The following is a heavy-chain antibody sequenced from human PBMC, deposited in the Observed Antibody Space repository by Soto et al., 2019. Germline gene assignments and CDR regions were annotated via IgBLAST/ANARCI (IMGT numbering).Heavy chain of an antibody. Sequence: PGGSLRLSCAASGFTFSSYGMHWVRQAPGKGLEWVAVISYDGSNKYYADSVKGRFTISRDNSKNTLYLQMNSPRAEDTAVYYCAKESFGIQLWLLSASYYYGMDVWGQGTTVTVSS. CDR2: ISYDGSNK. CDR3: AKESFGIQLWLLSASYYYGMDV. J-gene: IGHJ6*02. CDR1: GFTFSSYG. D-gene: IGHD5-18*01. V-gene: IGHV3-30*18.